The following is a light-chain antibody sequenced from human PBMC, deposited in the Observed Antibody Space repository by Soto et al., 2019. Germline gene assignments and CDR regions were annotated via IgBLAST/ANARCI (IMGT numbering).Light chain of an antibody. Sequence: QSVLTQSSSASASLGSSVKLTCTLSSGHSSYIIAWHPPQPGKAPRYLMKLEGSGSYKKGSRVPDRFSGSRSGADRYLTISNLQSEDEADYYGETWASNTLVFGGGTKVTVL. CDR3: ETWASNTLV. CDR2: LEGSGSY. CDR1: SGHSSYI. J-gene: IGLJ2*01. V-gene: IGLV4-60*03.